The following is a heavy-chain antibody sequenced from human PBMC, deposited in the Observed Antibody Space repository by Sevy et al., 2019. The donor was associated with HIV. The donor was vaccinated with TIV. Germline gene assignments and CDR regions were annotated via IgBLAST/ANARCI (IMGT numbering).Heavy chain of an antibody. CDR2: INWNGGNT. J-gene: IGHJ3*02. D-gene: IGHD3-22*01. CDR3: ARSTSYYDTTGYGAFDI. Sequence: GGSLRLSCAASGFTFDDYGMSWVRQAPGKGLEWVSGINWNGGNTGYADSVKGRFTISRDNAKKSLYLQMNSLRAEDTALYHCARSTSYYDTTGYGAFDIWGQGTMVTVSS. CDR1: GFTFDDYG. V-gene: IGHV3-20*01.